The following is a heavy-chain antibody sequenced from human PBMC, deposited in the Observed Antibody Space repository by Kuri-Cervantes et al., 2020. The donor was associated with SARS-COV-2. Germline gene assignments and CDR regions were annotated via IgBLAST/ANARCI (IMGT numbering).Heavy chain of an antibody. J-gene: IGHJ6*04. Sequence: GESLKISCTASGFTFGDYAMSWVRQAPGKGLEWVSYISSSSSTTSYADSVRGRFTVSRDSNKNSLYLQMNSLRVEDTAIYYCVRDPHDWGMDVWGKGTTVTVSS. CDR1: GFTFGDYA. V-gene: IGHV3-48*01. CDR3: VRDPHDWGMDV. CDR2: ISSSSSTT. D-gene: IGHD3-16*01.